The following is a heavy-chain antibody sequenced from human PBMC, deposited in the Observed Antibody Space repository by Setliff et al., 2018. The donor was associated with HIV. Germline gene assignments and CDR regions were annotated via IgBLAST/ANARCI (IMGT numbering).Heavy chain of an antibody. D-gene: IGHD2-15*01. CDR3: AKTLVVVASPLDF. CDR2: ITSSSTTI. J-gene: IGHJ4*02. Sequence: PGGSLRLSCAASGFTFSSYAMSWVRQAPGKGLEWVSYITSSSTTIYYADSVKGRFTISRDNAKNSLYLQMNSLRAEDTAVYYCAKTLVVVASPLDFWGQGTLVTVSS. V-gene: IGHV3-48*01. CDR1: GFTFSSYA.